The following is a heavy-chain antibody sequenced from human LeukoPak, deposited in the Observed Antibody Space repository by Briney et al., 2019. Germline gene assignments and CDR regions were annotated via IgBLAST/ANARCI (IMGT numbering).Heavy chain of an antibody. D-gene: IGHD2-2*01. Sequence: PSETLSLTCAVSGYSISSGYYWGWIRQPPGKGLEWIGSIYHSGSTYYNPSLKSRVTISADTSKNQFSLKLSSVTAADTAVYYCARHLVVPAAIYFDYWGQGTLVTVSS. CDR3: ARHLVVPAAIYFDY. CDR2: IYHSGST. V-gene: IGHV4-38-2*01. CDR1: GYSISSGYY. J-gene: IGHJ4*02.